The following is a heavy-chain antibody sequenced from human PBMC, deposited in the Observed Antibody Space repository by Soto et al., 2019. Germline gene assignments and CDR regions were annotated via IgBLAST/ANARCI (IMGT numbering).Heavy chain of an antibody. V-gene: IGHV3-33*01. Sequence: QVQLVESGGGVVQAGRSLRLSCEASGFTFSSYGMHWVRQAPGKGLEWVALIWYDGSKKYFADSVKGRFTISRDNSKNTLYLQMNSLRADDTAVYYCARRVNYFDYWGQGTLVTVSS. J-gene: IGHJ4*02. CDR3: ARRVNYFDY. CDR2: IWYDGSKK. CDR1: GFTFSSYG.